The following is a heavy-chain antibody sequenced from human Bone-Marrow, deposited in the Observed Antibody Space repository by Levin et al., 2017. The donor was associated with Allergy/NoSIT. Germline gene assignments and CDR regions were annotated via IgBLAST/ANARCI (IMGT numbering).Heavy chain of an antibody. CDR1: GFTFSTYG. J-gene: IGHJ4*01. CDR2: ISHDETYK. V-gene: IGHV3-30*03. D-gene: IGHD6-19*01. Sequence: TGGSLRLSCAASGFTFSTYGMHWVRQAPDKGLEWVAVISHDETYKSYADSVKGRFTISRDNSKSTLYLQLNSPRAEDTAIYFCAQDWSPFRPYVTFPYGWYEALKYWGQGTLVTVSS. CDR3: AQDWSPFRPYVTFPYGWYEALKY.